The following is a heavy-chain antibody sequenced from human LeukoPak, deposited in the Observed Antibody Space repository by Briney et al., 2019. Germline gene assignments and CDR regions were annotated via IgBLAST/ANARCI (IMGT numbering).Heavy chain of an antibody. Sequence: GGSLRLSCAASGFTFSSYAMSWVRQAPGKGLEWVSAISGSGGSTYYADSVKGRFTISRDNSKNTLYLQMNSLRAEDTALYYCARDGDSIAARHDYWGQGTLVTVSS. CDR1: GFTFSSYA. J-gene: IGHJ4*02. D-gene: IGHD6-6*01. CDR2: ISGSGGST. CDR3: ARDGDSIAARHDY. V-gene: IGHV3-23*01.